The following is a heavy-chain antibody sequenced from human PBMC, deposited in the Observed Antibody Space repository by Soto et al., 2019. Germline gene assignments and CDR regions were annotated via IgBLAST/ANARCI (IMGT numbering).Heavy chain of an antibody. CDR2: FYHSGST. CDR1: GGSISSGGYS. D-gene: IGHD1-26*01. Sequence: SETLSLTCTVSGGSISSGGYSWGWIRQPPGKGLEWIGYFYHSGSTYYNPSLKRRITISMDTSKNQFSLKLSSVTAADTAVYYCARVRWDIIVFDYWGQGTLVTVSS. J-gene: IGHJ4*02. CDR3: ARVRWDIIVFDY. V-gene: IGHV4-30-2*01.